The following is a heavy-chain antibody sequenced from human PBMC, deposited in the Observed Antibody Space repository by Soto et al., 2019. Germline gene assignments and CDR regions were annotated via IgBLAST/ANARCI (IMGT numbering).Heavy chain of an antibody. V-gene: IGHV4-30-2*01. Sequence: QLQLQESGSGLVKPSQTLSLTCAVSGGSISSGGYSWSWIRQPPGKGLEWIGYIYHSGSTYYNPSLKSRVTISVDRSKNQFSLKLSSVTAADTAVYYCARIPRSLDESEYYGWFDPWGQGTLLTVSS. J-gene: IGHJ5*02. CDR1: GGSISSGGYS. D-gene: IGHD3-3*01. CDR3: ARIPRSLDESEYYGWFDP. CDR2: IYHSGST.